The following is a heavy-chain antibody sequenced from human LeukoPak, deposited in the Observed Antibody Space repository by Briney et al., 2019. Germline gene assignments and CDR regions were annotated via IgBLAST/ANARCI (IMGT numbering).Heavy chain of an antibody. Sequence: ASVTVSCKASGYTFTGYYMHWVRQAPGQGLEWMGWINPNSGGTNYAQKFQGRVTMTRDTSISTAYMELSRLRSDDTAVYYCAREGYSYGSGLDYWGQGTLVTVST. CDR3: AREGYSYGSGLDY. D-gene: IGHD5-18*01. V-gene: IGHV1-2*02. J-gene: IGHJ4*02. CDR1: GYTFTGYY. CDR2: INPNSGGT.